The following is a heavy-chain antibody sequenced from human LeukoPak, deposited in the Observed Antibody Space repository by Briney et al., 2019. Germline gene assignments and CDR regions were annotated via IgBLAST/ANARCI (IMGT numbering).Heavy chain of an antibody. J-gene: IGHJ5*02. Sequence: PGGSLRLSCAASGFTFSSYSMNWVRQAPGKGLEWVSYISSSSSSTIYYADSVKGRFTISRDNAKNSLYLQMNSLRAEDTAVYYCARDAGVGRQWLLPSRPWFDPWGQGTLVTVSS. CDR2: ISSSSSSTI. V-gene: IGHV3-48*04. CDR1: GFTFSSYS. D-gene: IGHD3-22*01. CDR3: ARDAGVGRQWLLPSRPWFDP.